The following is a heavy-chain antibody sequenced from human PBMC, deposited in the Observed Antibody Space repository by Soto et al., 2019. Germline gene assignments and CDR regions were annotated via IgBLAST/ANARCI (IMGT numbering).Heavy chain of an antibody. D-gene: IGHD5-18*01. Sequence: QVQLVQSGAEVKKPGASVKVSCKTSGYTFTSYGFSWVRQAPGQGLERMGWISAYNGNTTYAQKLQGRVTMTTDTSTSTAYMELRSLRSDDTAVYYCAAPLSYSYCLDYWGQGTLVTVSS. CDR3: AAPLSYSYCLDY. CDR2: ISAYNGNT. J-gene: IGHJ4*02. V-gene: IGHV1-18*01. CDR1: GYTFTSYG.